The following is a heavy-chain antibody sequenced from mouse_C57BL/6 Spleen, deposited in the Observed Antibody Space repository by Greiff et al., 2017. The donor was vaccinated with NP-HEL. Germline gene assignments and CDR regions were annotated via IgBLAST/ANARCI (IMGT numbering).Heavy chain of an antibody. V-gene: IGHV2-2*01. Sequence: VKLMESGPGLVQPSQSLSITCTVSGFSLTSYGVHWVRQSPGKGLEWLGVIWSGGSTDYNAAFISRLSISKDNSKSQVFFKMNSLQADDTAIYYCARMSGYYYFDYWGQGTTLTVSS. CDR3: ARMSGYYYFDY. CDR1: GFSLTSYG. CDR2: IWSGGST. D-gene: IGHD2-3*01. J-gene: IGHJ2*01.